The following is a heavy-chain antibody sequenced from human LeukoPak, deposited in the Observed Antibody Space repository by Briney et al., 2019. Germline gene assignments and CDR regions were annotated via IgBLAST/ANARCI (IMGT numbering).Heavy chain of an antibody. J-gene: IGHJ3*02. CDR3: ARDQDYYNSTTYSYTYDAFDT. V-gene: IGHV3-7*01. CDR1: GFTFSSYG. CDR2: IKGDGSQK. D-gene: IGHD3-22*01. Sequence: GGSLRLSCAASGFTFSSYGMHWVRQAPGKGLEWVANIKGDGSQKFYVDSVKGRFTISRDNAKNSLYLQMDSLRAEDTAVYYCARDQDYYNSTTYSYTYDAFDTWGQGTMVTVSS.